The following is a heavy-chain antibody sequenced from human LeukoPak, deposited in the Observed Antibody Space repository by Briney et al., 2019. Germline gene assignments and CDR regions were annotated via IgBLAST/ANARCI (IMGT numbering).Heavy chain of an antibody. CDR3: ARENIYGSGSYASSFDY. CDR2: IYYSGST. CDR1: GGSISTNIYY. D-gene: IGHD3-10*01. J-gene: IGHJ4*02. Sequence: SETLSLTCSVSGGSISTNIYYWSWIRQPPGKGLEWIGYIYYSGSTNYNPSLKSRVTISVDTSKNQFSLKLSSVTAADTAVYYCARENIYGSGSYASSFDYWGQGTLVTVSS. V-gene: IGHV4-61*01.